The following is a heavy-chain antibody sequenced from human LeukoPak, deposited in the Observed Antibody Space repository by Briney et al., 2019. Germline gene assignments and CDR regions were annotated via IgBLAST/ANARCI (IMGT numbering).Heavy chain of an antibody. J-gene: IGHJ4*02. CDR1: GGSISNYY. Sequence: SETLSLTCTVSGGSISNYYWSWIRQPPGKGLEWIGYIYYSGSTNYNPSLKSRVTISVDTSKNQFSLKLSSVTAADTAVYYCARVDYDFWSGYGEFDYWGQGTLVTVSS. CDR3: ARVDYDFWSGYGEFDY. CDR2: IYYSGST. D-gene: IGHD3-3*01. V-gene: IGHV4-59*01.